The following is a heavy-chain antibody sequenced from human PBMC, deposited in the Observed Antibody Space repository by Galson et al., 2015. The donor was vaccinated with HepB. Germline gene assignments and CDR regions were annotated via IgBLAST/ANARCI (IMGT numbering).Heavy chain of an antibody. D-gene: IGHD4-17*01. CDR3: ARGGDYGDYRIHQH. CDR1: GFTLSSYW. J-gene: IGHJ1*01. CDR2: INSDGSST. V-gene: IGHV3-74*01. Sequence: SLRLSCAASGFTLSSYWMHWVRQGPGKGLLWVSRINSDGSSTSYADSVKGRFTISRDNAKNTLYLQMNSLRAEDTAVYYCARGGDYGDYRIHQHWGQGTLVTVSS.